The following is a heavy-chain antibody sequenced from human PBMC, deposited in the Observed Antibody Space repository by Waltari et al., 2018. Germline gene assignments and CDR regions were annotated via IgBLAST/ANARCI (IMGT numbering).Heavy chain of an antibody. D-gene: IGHD6-6*01. CDR3: AKNSIRSIAARPDY. J-gene: IGHJ4*02. Sequence: QVQLVESGGGVVQPGRSLRLSCAASGFTFSSYGMHWVRPAPGKGLEWVAVIWYDGSNKYYADSVKGRFTISRDNSKNTLYLQMNSLRAEDTAVYYCAKNSIRSIAARPDYWGQGTLVTVSS. CDR2: IWYDGSNK. CDR1: GFTFSSYG. V-gene: IGHV3-33*06.